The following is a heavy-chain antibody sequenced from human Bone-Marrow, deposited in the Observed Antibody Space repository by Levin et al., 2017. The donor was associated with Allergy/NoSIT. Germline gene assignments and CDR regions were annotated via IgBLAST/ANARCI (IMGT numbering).Heavy chain of an antibody. CDR1: GFTFSSHA. Sequence: GESLKISCAVSGFTFSSHAMHWVRQAPGKGLEWVTVIKHDGNNGYYADSVRGRFSISRDNSKNTLSLQMSSLRPDDTAVYYCARDISGSYAVDYWGQGALVTVSS. J-gene: IGHJ4*02. V-gene: IGHV3-30-3*01. CDR3: ARDISGSYAVDY. D-gene: IGHD1-26*01. CDR2: IKHDGNNG.